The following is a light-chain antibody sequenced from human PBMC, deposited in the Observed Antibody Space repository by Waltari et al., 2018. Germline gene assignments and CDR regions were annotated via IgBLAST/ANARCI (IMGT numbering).Light chain of an antibody. CDR1: NIGSYS. CDR2: FGS. V-gene: IGLV3-21*01. J-gene: IGLJ1*01. Sequence: SYVLNQPPSVPVAPGQTATITCGGNNIGSYSVPWYQQKPGQAPQLVMFFGSDRPSGIPERFSGSRSGNTATLTISRVEVGDEADYYCHVWKNFSDHVFGPGTKVTVL. CDR3: HVWKNFSDHV.